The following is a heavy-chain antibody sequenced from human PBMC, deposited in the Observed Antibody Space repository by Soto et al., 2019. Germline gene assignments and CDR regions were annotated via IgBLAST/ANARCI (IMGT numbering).Heavy chain of an antibody. CDR3: AGIYSGSPGGTLRY. J-gene: IGHJ4*02. Sequence: QVQLQESGPGLVKPSQTLSLTCTVSGGSISSGGYYWSWIRQHPGKGLAWIGYIYYSGITYYNPSLKSRVTISVYTSKNQFSLKLSSVTAADTAVYYCAGIYSGSPGGTLRYWGQGTLVTVSS. V-gene: IGHV4-31*03. CDR1: GGSISSGGYY. D-gene: IGHD1-26*01. CDR2: IYYSGIT.